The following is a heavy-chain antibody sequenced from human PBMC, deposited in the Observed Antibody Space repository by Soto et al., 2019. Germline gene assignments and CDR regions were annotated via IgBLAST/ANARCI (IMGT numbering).Heavy chain of an antibody. D-gene: IGHD3-10*01. J-gene: IGHJ6*02. CDR2: INPNSGGT. CDR1: GYTFTGYY. V-gene: IGHV1-2*04. Sequence: ASVKVSCKASGYTFTGYYMHWVRQAPGQGLEWMGWINPNSGGTNYAQKFQGWVTMTRDTSISTAYMELSRLRSDDTAVYYCARDVLLWFGEYIEVSYGMDVWGQGTTVTVSS. CDR3: ARDVLLWFGEYIEVSYGMDV.